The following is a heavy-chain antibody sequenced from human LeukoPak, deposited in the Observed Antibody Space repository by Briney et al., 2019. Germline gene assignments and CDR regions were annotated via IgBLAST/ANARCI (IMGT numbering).Heavy chain of an antibody. J-gene: IGHJ4*02. V-gene: IGHV4-39*01. Sequence: SETLSLTCTVSGGSISSYYWGWIRQPPGKGLEWIGTISYSGSTYYNPSLKSRVTISVDTSKNQFSLKLSSVTAADTAVYYCARSRGRSYGSWGQGTLVTVSS. CDR1: GGSISSYY. D-gene: IGHD5-18*01. CDR3: ARSRGRSYGS. CDR2: ISYSGST.